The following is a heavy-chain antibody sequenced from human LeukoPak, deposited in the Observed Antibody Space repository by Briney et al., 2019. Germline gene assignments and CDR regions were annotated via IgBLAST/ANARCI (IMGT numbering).Heavy chain of an antibody. CDR1: GGSISSYY. V-gene: IGHV4-59*12. CDR2: IYYSGST. D-gene: IGHD3-9*01. CDR3: ASGFFYDILTGYRPDAFDI. Sequence: PSETLSLTCTVSGGSISSYYWSWIRQPPGKGLEWIGYIYYSGSTNYNPSLKSRVTISVDKSKNQFSLKLSSVTAADTAVYYCASGFFYDILTGYRPDAFDIWGQGTMVTVSS. J-gene: IGHJ3*02.